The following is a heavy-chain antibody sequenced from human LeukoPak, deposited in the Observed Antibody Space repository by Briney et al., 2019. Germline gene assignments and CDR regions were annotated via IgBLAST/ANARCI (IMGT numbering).Heavy chain of an antibody. CDR3: ASTFVERAKAAIGTPSYYYMDV. Sequence: APVKGSCKAFGYTFTTYYMHWVRQAPGQRLGWMGIIHPSGGSTSYAQKFQGRVTMTRDTSTSTVYMELSSLRSEDTAVYYCASTFVERAKAAIGTPSYYYMDVWGKGTTDTISS. V-gene: IGHV1-46*01. CDR1: GYTFTTYY. J-gene: IGHJ6*03. D-gene: IGHD2-2*01. CDR2: IHPSGGST.